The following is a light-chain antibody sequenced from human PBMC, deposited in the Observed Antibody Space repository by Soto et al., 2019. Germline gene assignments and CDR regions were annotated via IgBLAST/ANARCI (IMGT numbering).Light chain of an antibody. J-gene: IGKJ1*01. V-gene: IGKV1-5*01. CDR3: QQYNSYSPTT. CDR1: HSINYW. CDR2: DAS. Sequence: DIQMTQSPSTLSASVGDRVTITCRASHSINYWLAWYQQKPGKAPNLLIYDASIVESGVPSRFSGSAYGTEFTLTLSRLQPDDFATYYCQQYNSYSPTTFGQATRLECK.